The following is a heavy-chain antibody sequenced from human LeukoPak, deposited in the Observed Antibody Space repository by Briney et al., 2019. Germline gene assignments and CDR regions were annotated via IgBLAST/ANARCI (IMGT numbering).Heavy chain of an antibody. V-gene: IGHV4-39*07. CDR3: ARDLGGYPFFMDV. Sequence: PSETLSLTCSVSGGSLRSDRHNWAWVRQSADKGLEHIGSLDETGSPYYNPPLKSRVTISVDTSKEQFSLNLTSVTAADTAVYYCARDLGGYPFFMDVWGKGITVTVSS. CDR2: LDETGSP. D-gene: IGHD2-15*01. J-gene: IGHJ6*03. CDR1: GGSLRSDRHN.